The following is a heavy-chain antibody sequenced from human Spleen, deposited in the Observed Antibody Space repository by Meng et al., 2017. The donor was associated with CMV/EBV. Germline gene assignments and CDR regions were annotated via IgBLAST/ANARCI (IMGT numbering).Heavy chain of an antibody. Sequence: GESLKISCAASGFTFSSYWMSWVRQAPGKGLEWVANIKQDGSEKYYVDSVKGRFTISRDNSKNTLYLQMNSLRAEDTAVYYCARSIRQYCSSTSCSYWGQGTLVTVSS. V-gene: IGHV3-7*01. J-gene: IGHJ4*02. CDR1: GFTFSSYW. CDR3: ARSIRQYCSSTSCSY. D-gene: IGHD2-2*01. CDR2: IKQDGSEK.